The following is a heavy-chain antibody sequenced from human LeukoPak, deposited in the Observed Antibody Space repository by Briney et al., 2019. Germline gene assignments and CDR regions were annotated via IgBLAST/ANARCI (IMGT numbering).Heavy chain of an antibody. Sequence: GSLRLSCAASGFTFSSYSMNWIRQPPGKGLEWIGEINHSGSTNYNPSLKSRVTISVDTSKNQFSLKLSSVTAADTAVYSCARGGVVFYYGSGAGYFDYWGQGTLVTVSS. D-gene: IGHD3-10*01. CDR3: ARGGVVFYYGSGAGYFDY. CDR2: INHSGST. J-gene: IGHJ4*02. CDR1: GFTFSSYS. V-gene: IGHV4-34*01.